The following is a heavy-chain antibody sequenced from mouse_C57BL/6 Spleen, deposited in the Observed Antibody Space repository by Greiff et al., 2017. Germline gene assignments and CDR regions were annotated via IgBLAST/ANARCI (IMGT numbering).Heavy chain of an antibody. V-gene: IGHV5-16*01. J-gene: IGHJ2*01. CDR1: GFTFSDYY. CDR3: ARDFFGGFDY. Sequence: EVNLVESEGGLVQPGSSMKLSCTASGFTFSDYYMAWVRQVPEKGLEWVANINYDGSSTYYLDSLKSRFIISRDNAKNILYLQMSSLKSEDTATYYCARDFFGGFDYWGQGTTLTVSS. CDR2: INYDGSST.